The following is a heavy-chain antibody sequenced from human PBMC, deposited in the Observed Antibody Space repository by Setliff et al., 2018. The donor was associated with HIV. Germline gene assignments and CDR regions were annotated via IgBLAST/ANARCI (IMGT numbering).Heavy chain of an antibody. V-gene: IGHV2-5*01. CDR2: IYWNDDK. CDR1: GFSLSTSGVG. D-gene: IGHD4-17*01. J-gene: IGHJ4*02. Sequence: SGPTLVNPTQTLTLTCTFSGFSLSTSGVGVGWIRQPPGKALEWLALIYWNDDKRYSPSLTSRLTITKDTSKNQVVLTMTNMDPVDTATYYCAHRPPYGDYFAYYFDYWGQGTLVTVSS. CDR3: AHRPPYGDYFAYYFDY.